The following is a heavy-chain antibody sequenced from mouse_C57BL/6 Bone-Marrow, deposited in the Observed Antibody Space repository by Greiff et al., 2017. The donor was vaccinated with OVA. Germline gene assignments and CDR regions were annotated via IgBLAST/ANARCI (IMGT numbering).Heavy chain of an antibody. CDR1: GFTFSSYA. D-gene: IGHD4-1*02. V-gene: IGHV5-9-1*02. CDR2: ISSGGDYI. Sequence: EVQRVESGGGLVKPGGSLKLSCAASGFTFSSYAMSWVRQTPEKRLEWVAYISSGGDYIYYADTVKGRFTISRDNARNTLYLQMSSLKSEDTAMYYCTRAPLNWDEGYYAMDYWGQGTSVTVSS. CDR3: TRAPLNWDEGYYAMDY. J-gene: IGHJ4*01.